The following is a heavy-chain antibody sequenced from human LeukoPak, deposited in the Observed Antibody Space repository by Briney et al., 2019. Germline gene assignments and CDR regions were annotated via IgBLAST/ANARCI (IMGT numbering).Heavy chain of an antibody. D-gene: IGHD3-9*01. CDR2: IRYDGSDK. CDR3: AKLQLYYDILTGPLVDS. V-gene: IGHV3-30*02. J-gene: IGHJ4*02. Sequence: GSLRLSCAASGFTSSRYGMHWVRQTPGKGLEWVAFIRYDGSDKYYVESVKGRFTISRDNSKNSLYLQMNSLRAEDTAVYYCAKLQLYYDILTGPLVDSWGQGTLVTVSS. CDR1: GFTSSRYG.